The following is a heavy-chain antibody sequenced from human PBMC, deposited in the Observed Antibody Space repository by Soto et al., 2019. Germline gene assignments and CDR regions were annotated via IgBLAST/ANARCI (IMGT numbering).Heavy chain of an antibody. CDR2: IIPIFGTA. D-gene: IGHD6-13*01. CDR1: GGTFSSYA. J-gene: IGHJ6*02. Sequence: SVKVSCKASGGTFSSYAISWVRQAPGQGLEWMGGIIPIFGTANYAQKFQGRVTITADESTSTAYMELSSLRSEDTAVYYCARVAAAGPYYYYGMDVWGQGTTVTVSS. CDR3: ARVAAAGPYYYYGMDV. V-gene: IGHV1-69*01.